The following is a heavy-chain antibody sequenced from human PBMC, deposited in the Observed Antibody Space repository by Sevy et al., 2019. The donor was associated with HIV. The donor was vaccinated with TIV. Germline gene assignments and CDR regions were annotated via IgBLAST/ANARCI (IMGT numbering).Heavy chain of an antibody. CDR2: IYYSGTT. CDR3: ARHPPDKYSGYEVYGMDV. V-gene: IGHV4-39*01. J-gene: IGHJ6*02. D-gene: IGHD5-12*01. Sequence: SETLSLTCSVSGESVTSRSYYWGWIRQPPGKGLEWIGSIYYSGTTHYNPSLKSRVTVSLDTAKNLFSLKLSSVTAADTAVYYCARHPPDKYSGYEVYGMDVWGQGTTVTVSS. CDR1: GESVTSRSYY.